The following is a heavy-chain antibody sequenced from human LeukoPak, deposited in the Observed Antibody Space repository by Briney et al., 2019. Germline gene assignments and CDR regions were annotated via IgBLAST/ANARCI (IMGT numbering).Heavy chain of an antibody. CDR1: GFTFSSYA. J-gene: IGHJ4*02. Sequence: GGSLRLSCAASGFTFSSYAMSWVRQAPGKGLEWVSAISGSGGSTYYADSVKGRFTISRDNSKNTLYLQMNSLRAEDTAVYYCAKDRGHYDYVWGGYPYFDYWGQGTLVTVSS. CDR2: ISGSGGST. D-gene: IGHD3-16*02. V-gene: IGHV3-23*01. CDR3: AKDRGHYDYVWGGYPYFDY.